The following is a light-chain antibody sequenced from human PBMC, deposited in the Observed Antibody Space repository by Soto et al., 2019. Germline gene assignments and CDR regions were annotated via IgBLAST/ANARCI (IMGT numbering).Light chain of an antibody. CDR2: END. CDR3: QSYDSSNYVV. CDR1: SGNIASNY. J-gene: IGLJ2*01. V-gene: IGLV6-57*02. Sequence: NFMLTQPHSVSEFPGKTVTISCAGSSGNIASNYVQWFQQRPGSAPTTVIYENDQRPSGVPDRFSGSIDRSSNSASLTISGLKTEDEADYYCQSYDSSNYVVFGGGTKVTVL.